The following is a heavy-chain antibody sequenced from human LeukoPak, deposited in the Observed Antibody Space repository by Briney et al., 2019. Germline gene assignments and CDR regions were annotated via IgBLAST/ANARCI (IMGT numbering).Heavy chain of an antibody. CDR2: ISDDGVNT. J-gene: IGHJ4*02. Sequence: PGRSLRLSCAASGFTFNHYGMRWVRQAPGKGLGWVAAISDDGVNTYYADSVKGRFTISRDKSKTTLYLHMNSLRAEDTAVYYCAKDRRGSRGYDSDYFDYWGRGSLVTVSA. D-gene: IGHD5-12*01. CDR3: AKDRRGSRGYDSDYFDY. V-gene: IGHV3-30*18. CDR1: GFTFNHYG.